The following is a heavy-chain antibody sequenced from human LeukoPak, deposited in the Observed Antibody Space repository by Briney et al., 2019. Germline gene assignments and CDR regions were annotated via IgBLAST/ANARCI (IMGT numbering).Heavy chain of an antibody. CDR3: ARYHGYCSSTSCYPYY. CDR2: IIPIFGTA. D-gene: IGHD2-2*01. CDR1: GGTFTSYA. Sequence: SVKVSCKASGGTFTSYAINWVRQAPGQGLEWMGGIIPIFGTANYAQKFQGRVTITTDESTSTAYMELGSLRSEDTAVYYCARYHGYCSSTSCYPYYWGQGTLVTVSS. J-gene: IGHJ4*02. V-gene: IGHV1-69*05.